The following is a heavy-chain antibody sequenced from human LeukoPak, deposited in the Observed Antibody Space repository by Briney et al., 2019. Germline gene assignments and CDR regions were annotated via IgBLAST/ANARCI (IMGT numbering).Heavy chain of an antibody. CDR3: ARVNYGSATKEDY. V-gene: IGHV4-31*11. J-gene: IGHJ4*02. Sequence: SETLSLTCAVYGGSFSGYYWSWIRQHPGKGLEWIGYIYYSGGAYYNPSLKSRVTISVDTSENQFSLKLSSVTAADTAVYYCARVNYGSATKEDYWGQGTLATVSS. CDR1: GGSFSGYY. CDR2: IYYSGGA. D-gene: IGHD3-10*01.